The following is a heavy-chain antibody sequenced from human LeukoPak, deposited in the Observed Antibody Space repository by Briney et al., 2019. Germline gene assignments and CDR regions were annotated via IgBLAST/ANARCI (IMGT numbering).Heavy chain of an antibody. CDR1: GFTFSSYG. CDR2: ISYDGSNK. CDR3: AKEMILGYCSSTSCYLAFDY. V-gene: IGHV3-30*18. D-gene: IGHD2-2*01. Sequence: GGSLRLSCAASGFTFSSYGMHWVRQAPGKGLEWVAVISYDGSNKYYADSVKGRFTISRDNSKNTLYLQMNSLRAEDTAVYYCAKEMILGYCSSTSCYLAFDYWGQGTLVTVSS. J-gene: IGHJ4*02.